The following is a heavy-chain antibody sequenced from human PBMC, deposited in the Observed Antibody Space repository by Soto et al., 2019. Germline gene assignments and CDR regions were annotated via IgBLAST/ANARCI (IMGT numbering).Heavy chain of an antibody. CDR3: ARGGQIAALLPAHKFDY. J-gene: IGHJ4*02. CDR2: IYYSGST. Sequence: PSETLSLTCTVSGGSISSGGYYWSWIRQHPGKGLEWIGYIYYSGSTYYNPSLKSRVTISLDTSKNQFSLKLSSVTAADTAVYYCARGGQIAALLPAHKFDYWGQGTLVTVSS. CDR1: GGSISSGGYY. D-gene: IGHD6-6*01. V-gene: IGHV4-31*03.